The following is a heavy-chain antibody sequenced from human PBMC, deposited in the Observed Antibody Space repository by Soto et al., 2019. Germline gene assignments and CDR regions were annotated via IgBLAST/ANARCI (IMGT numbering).Heavy chain of an antibody. CDR3: AREHCSSTTSCFPGEWFDP. D-gene: IGHD2-2*01. Sequence: QVQLQESGPGLVKPSETLSLTCTVSGASITSYYWSWIRQPPGKGLEWIGYIFYSWSASYNPSLNSRVTISVDTSKNQFSLKVSSVTAADTAVYYCAREHCSSTTSCFPGEWFDPWGQGTLVTVSS. CDR2: IFYSWSA. V-gene: IGHV4-59*01. J-gene: IGHJ5*02. CDR1: GASITSYY.